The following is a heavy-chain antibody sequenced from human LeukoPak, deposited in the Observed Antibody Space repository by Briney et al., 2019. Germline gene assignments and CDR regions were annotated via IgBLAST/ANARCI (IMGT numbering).Heavy chain of an antibody. V-gene: IGHV3-9*01. D-gene: IGHD1-1*01. CDR3: ARGNAHAFDI. CDR2: ISWNSGSI. Sequence: GRSLRLSCAASGFTFDDYAMHWVRQAPGKGLEWVSGISWNSGSIGYADSVKGRFTISRDNAKNTLYLQMNSLRAEDTAVYYCARGNAHAFDIWGQGTMVTVSS. CDR1: GFTFDDYA. J-gene: IGHJ3*02.